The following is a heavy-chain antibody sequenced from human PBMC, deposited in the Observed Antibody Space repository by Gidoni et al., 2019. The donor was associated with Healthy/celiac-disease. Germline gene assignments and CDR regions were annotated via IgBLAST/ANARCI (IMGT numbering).Heavy chain of an antibody. J-gene: IGHJ4*02. D-gene: IGHD6-13*01. Sequence: EVQLVESGGGLVQPGRSLRLSCAASGFTCDDYAMHWVRQAPGKGLEWVSGISWNSGSIGYADSVKGRFTISRDNAKNSLYLQMNSLRAEDTALYYCAKDYSSSWYYFDYWGQGTLVTVSS. CDR1: GFTCDDYA. CDR3: AKDYSSSWYYFDY. CDR2: ISWNSGSI. V-gene: IGHV3-9*01.